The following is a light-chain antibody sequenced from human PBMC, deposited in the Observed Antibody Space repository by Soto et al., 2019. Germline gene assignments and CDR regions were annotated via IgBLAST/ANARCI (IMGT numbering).Light chain of an antibody. V-gene: IGKV1-39*01. CDR2: VAS. CDR1: QIISRY. J-gene: IGKJ5*01. Sequence: IHMTHSPSSLSASVSDRVTITFRASQIISRYLNWYQQKPGKAPNLLIYVASSLQSEVPSRFSGSGSGTDFTLTITSLQPEDFATYYCQQSYGTPITFGQGTRLEIK. CDR3: QQSYGTPIT.